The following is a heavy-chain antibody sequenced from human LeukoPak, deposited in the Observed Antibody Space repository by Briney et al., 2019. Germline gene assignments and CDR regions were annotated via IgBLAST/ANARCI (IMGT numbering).Heavy chain of an antibody. CDR1: GFTFSSYSM. D-gene: IGHD4-17*01. V-gene: IGHV4-4*02. Sequence: GSLRLSCAASGFTFSSYSMNWVRQPPGKGLEWIGEIYHSGSTNYNPSLKSRVTISVDKSKNQFSLKLSSVTAADTAVYYCARDLEGYGDLDYWGQGTLVTVPS. J-gene: IGHJ4*02. CDR2: IYHSGST. CDR3: ARDLEGYGDLDY.